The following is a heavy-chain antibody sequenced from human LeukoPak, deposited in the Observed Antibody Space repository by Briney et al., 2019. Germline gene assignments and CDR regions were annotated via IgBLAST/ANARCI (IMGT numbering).Heavy chain of an antibody. CDR3: ARVIAAAGFNWFDP. CDR2: IIPILGIA. D-gene: IGHD6-13*01. CDR1: GGTFSSYA. J-gene: IGHJ5*02. Sequence: SVKVSCKASGGTFSSYAISWVRQAPGQGLEWMGRIIPILGIANYAQKFQGRVTITADKSTSTAYMELSSLRSEDTAVYYCARVIAAAGFNWFDPWGQGTLVTVSS. V-gene: IGHV1-69*04.